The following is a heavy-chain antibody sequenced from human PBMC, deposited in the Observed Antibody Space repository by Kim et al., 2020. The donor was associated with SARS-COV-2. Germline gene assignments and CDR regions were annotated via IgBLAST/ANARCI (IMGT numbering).Heavy chain of an antibody. J-gene: IGHJ6*02. CDR2: SSGSGGST. CDR1: GFTFSSYA. Sequence: GGSLRLSCAASGFTFSSYAMSWVRQAPGKGLEWVSASSGSGGSTYYADSVKGRFTISRDNSKNTLYLQMNSLRAEDTAVYYCAILQQQQNYYYYYYAMDVWGQGTTVTVSS. CDR3: AILQQQQNYYYYYYAMDV. D-gene: IGHD6-13*01. V-gene: IGHV3-23*01.